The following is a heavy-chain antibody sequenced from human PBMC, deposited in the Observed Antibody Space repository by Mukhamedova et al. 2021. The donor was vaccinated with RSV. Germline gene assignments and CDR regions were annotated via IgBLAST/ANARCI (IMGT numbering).Heavy chain of an antibody. Sequence: GQGLEWMGWISAYNGNTNSAQKFQGIVTMTTDTSTNTAYMEVKSLRSDDTAVYYCARARHCSSPSCYESYFDYWGQGTLVTVSS. CDR2: ISAYNGNT. D-gene: IGHD2-2*01. CDR3: ARARHCSSPSCYESYFDY. V-gene: IGHV1-18*01. J-gene: IGHJ4*02.